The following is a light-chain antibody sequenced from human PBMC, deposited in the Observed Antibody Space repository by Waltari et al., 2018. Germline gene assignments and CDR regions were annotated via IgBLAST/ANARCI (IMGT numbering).Light chain of an antibody. CDR3: QSYDSSLSASV. CDR2: GNH. CDR1: SSNLGADYD. V-gene: IGLV1-40*01. J-gene: IGLJ2*01. Sequence: QSVLTQPPSVSGAPGQRVTISCTGSSSNLGADYDVHWYKQLPGTAPKLLIYGNHIRPSGVPDRFSGSKSGTSASLAITGLQADDEADYYCQSYDSSLSASVFGGGTKLTVL.